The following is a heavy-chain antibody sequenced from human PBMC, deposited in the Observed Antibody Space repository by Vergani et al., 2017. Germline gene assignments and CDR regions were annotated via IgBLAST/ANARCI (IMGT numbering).Heavy chain of an antibody. V-gene: IGHV3-9*03. Sequence: EVQLVESGGGLVQPGRSLRLSCAASGFTFDDYAMHWVRQAPGKGLEWVSVISRNSGTIAYADSVKGRFTISRDNAKNSLYLQMNSLRVEDMALYYCTKGAGSSTVEKGGFVYWGQGTLVTVSS. J-gene: IGHJ4*02. D-gene: IGHD4-23*01. CDR2: ISRNSGTI. CDR3: TKGAGSSTVEKGGFVY. CDR1: GFTFDDYA.